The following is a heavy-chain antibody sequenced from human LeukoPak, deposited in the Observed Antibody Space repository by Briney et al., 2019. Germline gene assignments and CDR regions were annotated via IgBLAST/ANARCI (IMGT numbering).Heavy chain of an antibody. D-gene: IGHD4-23*01. CDR1: GGSISSYY. CDR2: IHYSGST. CDR3: ARVGVDYSGNVIKYYFDY. Sequence: SETLSLTCAVSGGSISSYYWSWIRQPPGKGLEWIGYIHYSGSTNYNPSLKSRAIISVDTSKNQFSLQLSPVIAADTAVYYCARVGVDYSGNVIKYYFDYWGQGTQVTVSS. J-gene: IGHJ4*02. V-gene: IGHV4-59*01.